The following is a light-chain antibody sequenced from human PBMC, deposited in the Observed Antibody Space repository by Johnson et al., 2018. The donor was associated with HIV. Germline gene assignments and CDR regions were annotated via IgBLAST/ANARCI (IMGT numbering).Light chain of an antibody. CDR3: GTWDSSLGACCYV. J-gene: IGLJ1*01. CDR1: SSNIGNNY. CDR2: ENN. V-gene: IGLV1-51*02. Sequence: QSVLTQPPSVSAAPGQKVTISCSGSSSNIGNNYVSWYQQLPGTAPKLLIYENNKRPSGIPDRFSGSKSGTSATLGITGLQTGDEADYYCGTWDSSLGACCYVFGTGTKVTVL.